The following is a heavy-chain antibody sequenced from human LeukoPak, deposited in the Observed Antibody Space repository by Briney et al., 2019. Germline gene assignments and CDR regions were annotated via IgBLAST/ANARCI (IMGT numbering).Heavy chain of an antibody. V-gene: IGHV1-18*01. CDR3: AREDTAMVTRYRCGFDP. CDR2: ISAYNGNT. CDR1: GYTFTSYG. Sequence: ASVKVSCKASGYTFTSYGISWVRQAPGQGLEWMGWISAYNGNTNYAQKLQGRVTMTTDTSTSTAYMELSRLRSDDTAVYYCAREDTAMVTRYRCGFDPWGQGTLVTVSS. D-gene: IGHD5-18*01. J-gene: IGHJ5*02.